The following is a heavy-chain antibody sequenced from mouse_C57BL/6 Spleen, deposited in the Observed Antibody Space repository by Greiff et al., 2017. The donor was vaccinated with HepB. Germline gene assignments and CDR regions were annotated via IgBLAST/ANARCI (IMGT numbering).Heavy chain of an antibody. V-gene: IGHV14-3*01. CDR2: IDPANGNT. CDR3: ARSPSTVVARDWYVDV. D-gene: IGHD1-1*01. J-gene: IGHJ1*03. CDR1: GFNIKNTH. Sequence: EVQPQQSVAELVRPGASVKLSCTASGFNIKNTHMHWVKQRPEQGLEWIGRIDPANGNTKYAPKFQGKATITADTSSNTAYLQPSSLTSEDTAIYYCARSPSTVVARDWYVDVWGTGTTVTVSS.